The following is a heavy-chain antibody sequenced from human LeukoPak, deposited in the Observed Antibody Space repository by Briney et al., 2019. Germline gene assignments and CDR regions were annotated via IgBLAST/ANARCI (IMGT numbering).Heavy chain of an antibody. CDR3: ARASDSIAAAGTPFDY. J-gene: IGHJ4*02. CDR2: IYYSGST. CDR1: GGSISSSSYY. Sequence: SETLSLTCTVSGGSISSSSYYWGWIRQPPGKGLEWIGSIYYSGSTNYNPSLKSRVTISVDTSKNQFSLKLSSVTAADTAVYYCARASDSIAAAGTPFDYWGQGTLVTVSS. D-gene: IGHD6-13*01. V-gene: IGHV4-39*07.